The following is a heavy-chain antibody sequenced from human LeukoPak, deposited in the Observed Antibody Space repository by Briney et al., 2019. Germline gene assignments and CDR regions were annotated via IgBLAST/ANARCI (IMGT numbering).Heavy chain of an antibody. J-gene: IGHJ4*02. V-gene: IGHV4-39*01. Sequence: PSETLSLTCTVSGGSVSSTTYYWSWIRQPPGKGLEWIASINYSGSTYYNPSLKSRVTISVETSKNQFSLKLSSVTAADTAVYYCARREVGFDYWGQGTLVTVSS. CDR3: ARREVGFDY. CDR2: INYSGST. D-gene: IGHD1-26*01. CDR1: GGSVSSTTYY.